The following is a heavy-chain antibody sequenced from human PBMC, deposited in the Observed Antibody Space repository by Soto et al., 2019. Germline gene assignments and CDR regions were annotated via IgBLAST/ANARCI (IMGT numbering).Heavy chain of an antibody. Sequence: EVRLVESGGGLVKTGGSLRISCAASGFTFSSYTMNWVRQAPGKGLEWVANINGVGTYVYYIDSVQGRVTISRDNAKNSVYLQMSSLRVEDTAVYYCVRVGSTCMRGRIRGDHSGLDVGGQGTPVTVSS. CDR2: INGVGTYV. D-gene: IGHD3-10*01. V-gene: IGHV3-21*01. CDR1: GFTFSSYT. J-gene: IGHJ6*02. CDR3: VRVGSTCMRGRIRGDHSGLDV.